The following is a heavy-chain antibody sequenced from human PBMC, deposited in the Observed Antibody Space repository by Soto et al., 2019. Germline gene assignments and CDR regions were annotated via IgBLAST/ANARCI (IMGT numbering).Heavy chain of an antibody. CDR1: VGTFSSYA. J-gene: IGHJ4*02. D-gene: IGHD2-8*02. CDR3: ARGSWTGDY. CDR2: IIPLFGTA. V-gene: IGHV1-69*01. Sequence: QVQLVQSGAEVKKPGSSVKFSCKSSVGTFSSYAISWVRHAPGQGPEWMGGIIPLFGTANYAQKFQGRVTLTADESTSTAYMELSSLRSEDTAVYYCARGSWTGDYWGQGTLLTAS.